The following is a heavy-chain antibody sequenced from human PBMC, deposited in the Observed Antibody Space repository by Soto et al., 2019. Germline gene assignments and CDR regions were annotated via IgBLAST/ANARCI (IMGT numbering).Heavy chain of an antibody. J-gene: IGHJ5*02. CDR3: ARSSGGNFGIIIEGTNWFAP. CDR2: INPHGGST. Sequence: SGRVACKAPMDTDPREYMNGVRQAPGKGLEWMGVINPHGGSTAYAQKFKGRVTLTRDTSASTVYMEVSSLTSEDTAMYYCARSSGGNFGIIIEGTNWFAPWGQGTLVTVS. V-gene: IGHV1-46*01. D-gene: IGHD1-26*01. CDR1: MDTDPREY.